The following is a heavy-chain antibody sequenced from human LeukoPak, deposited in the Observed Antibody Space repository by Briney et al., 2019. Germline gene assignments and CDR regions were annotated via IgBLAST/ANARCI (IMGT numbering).Heavy chain of an antibody. CDR1: GFTFDDYA. D-gene: IGHD6-13*01. CDR2: ISWNSVSI. Sequence: GGSLRLSCAASGFTFDDYAMHWVRQAPGKGLEWVSGISWNSVSIGYADSVKGRFTISRDNAKNSLYLQMNSLRAEDTALYYCAKDRAAAGTALDYWGQGTLVTVSS. V-gene: IGHV3-9*01. J-gene: IGHJ4*02. CDR3: AKDRAAAGTALDY.